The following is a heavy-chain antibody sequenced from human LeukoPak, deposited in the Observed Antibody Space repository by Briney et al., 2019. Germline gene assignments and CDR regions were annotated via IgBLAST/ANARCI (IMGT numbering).Heavy chain of an antibody. V-gene: IGHV4-59*01. D-gene: IGHD6-19*01. CDR3: ARQDSSGWVDY. Sequence: SETLSLTCTVSGGSISSYYWSWIRQPPGKGLEWIGYIYYSGSTNYNPSLKNRVTISVDTSKNQFSLKLSSVTAADTAVYYCARQDSSGWVDYWGQGTLVTVSS. CDR2: IYYSGST. CDR1: GGSISSYY. J-gene: IGHJ4*02.